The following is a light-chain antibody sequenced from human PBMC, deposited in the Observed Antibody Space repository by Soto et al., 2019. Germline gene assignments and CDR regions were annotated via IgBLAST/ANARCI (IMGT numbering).Light chain of an antibody. CDR1: QSLSNSY. V-gene: IGKV3-20*01. J-gene: IGKJ1*01. Sequence: EILLTQSPGTLSLSPGERATLSCRASQSLSNSYLAWYQQKPGQAPRLLIYGASNRATGIPDRFSGSGSGTDFALTISRLEPEDFAVYYRQQYRTFGQGTKVEIK. CDR3: QQYRT. CDR2: GAS.